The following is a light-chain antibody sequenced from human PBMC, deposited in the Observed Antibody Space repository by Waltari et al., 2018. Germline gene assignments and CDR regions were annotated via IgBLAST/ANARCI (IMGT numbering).Light chain of an antibody. CDR3: QQRGDWPYT. CDR1: PSVTRS. CDR2: DAS. V-gene: IGKV3-11*01. Sequence: DIVLTQSPATRSLSPGERATLSCRASPSVTRSLAWYQQKPGQAPRLRICDASNGATGIPVGFSGRGSETDFTLTISSLGPEDFAVYYCQQRGDWPYTLGQGTKVEIK. J-gene: IGKJ2*01.